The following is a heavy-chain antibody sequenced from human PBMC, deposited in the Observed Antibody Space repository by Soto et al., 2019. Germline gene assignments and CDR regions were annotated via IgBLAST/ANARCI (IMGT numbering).Heavy chain of an antibody. D-gene: IGHD5-18*01. V-gene: IGHV3-49*04. CDR2: IRSKRYGGTA. CDR3: TRLPPPPRPAIYS. CDR1: GFNFGEHA. Sequence: GGSLRLSCTTSGFNFGEHAVSWVRQAPGKGLEWVGFIRSKRYGGTAEYAASVKGRFSISRDDSNSIAYLDLYSLITEDSGVYFCTRLPPPPRPAIYSCGQGTLVTVS. J-gene: IGHJ4*02.